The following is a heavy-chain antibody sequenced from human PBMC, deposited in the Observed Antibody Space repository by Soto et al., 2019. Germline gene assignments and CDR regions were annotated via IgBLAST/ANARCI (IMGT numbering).Heavy chain of an antibody. CDR1: GFTFSSYA. D-gene: IGHD3-3*01. CDR2: ISGSGGST. J-gene: IGHJ4*02. V-gene: IGHV3-23*01. CDR3: AKVRGAYDFWSGYYTGCFDY. Sequence: EVQLLESGGGLVQPGGSLRLSCAASGFTFSSYAMSWVRQAPGKGLEWVSAISGSGGSTYYADSVKGRFTISRDNSKNTLYLQMNSLGAEDTAVYYCAKVRGAYDFWSGYYTGCFDYWGQGTLVTVSS.